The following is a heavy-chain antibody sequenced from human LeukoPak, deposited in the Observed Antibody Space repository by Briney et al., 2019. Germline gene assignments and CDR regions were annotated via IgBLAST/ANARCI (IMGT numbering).Heavy chain of an antibody. J-gene: IGHJ3*02. CDR2: INVGNGNT. CDR1: GYTFTSYA. V-gene: IGHV1-3*01. Sequence: GASVKVSCKASGYTFTSYAMTWVRQAPGQRPEWMGWINVGNGNTKYAQKFQGRVTISRDTSARVVYLELNSLKFEDTSMYYCARPRTGAFDIWGQGTMVTVSS. D-gene: IGHD3/OR15-3a*01. CDR3: ARPRTGAFDI.